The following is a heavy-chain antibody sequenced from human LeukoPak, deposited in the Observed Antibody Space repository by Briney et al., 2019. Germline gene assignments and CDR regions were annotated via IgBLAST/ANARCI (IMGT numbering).Heavy chain of an antibody. D-gene: IGHD2-2*01. V-gene: IGHV4-30-4*01. CDR2: IYYSGST. J-gene: IGHJ6*02. CDR1: GGSISGGDYY. CDR3: ARDQPEYQLVFPPYGMDV. Sequence: SETLSLTCTVSGGSISGGDYYWSWIRQPPGKGLEWIGYIYYSGSTYYNPSLKSRVTISVDTSKNQFSLKLSSVTAADTAVYYCARDQPEYQLVFPPYGMDVWGQGTTVTVSS.